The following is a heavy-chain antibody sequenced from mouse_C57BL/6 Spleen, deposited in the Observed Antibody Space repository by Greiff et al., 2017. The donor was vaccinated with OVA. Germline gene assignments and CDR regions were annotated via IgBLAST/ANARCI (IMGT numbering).Heavy chain of an antibody. CDR1: GYSITGGYY. V-gene: IGHV3-6*01. D-gene: IGHD2-10*02. CDR2: INYASSN. J-gene: IGHJ2*01. Sequence: EVQLQQSGPGLVKPSQSLSLTCSVTGYSITGGYYWNWLRQFPGNKLEWMGYINYASSNKSNPSLKNRISITRDTSKNQLFLKLNSVTTEDTATYYCALYGNHYFDYWGKGTTLSVSS. CDR3: ALYGNHYFDY.